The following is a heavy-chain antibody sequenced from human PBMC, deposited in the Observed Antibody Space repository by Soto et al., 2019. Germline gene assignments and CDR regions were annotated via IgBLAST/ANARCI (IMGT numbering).Heavy chain of an antibody. J-gene: IGHJ4*02. Sequence: QVPLVQSGAEVKKPGASVKVSCKASGYTFTTYTMHWVRQAPGQRLEWMGWINVANGDTRYSQKFQGRVTITRDTSASTAYMDLSSLRSEDTAVYYCARERYGSGEDYWGQGTLVTVSS. D-gene: IGHD3-10*01. CDR1: GYTFTTYT. CDR2: INVANGDT. CDR3: ARERYGSGEDY. V-gene: IGHV1-3*01.